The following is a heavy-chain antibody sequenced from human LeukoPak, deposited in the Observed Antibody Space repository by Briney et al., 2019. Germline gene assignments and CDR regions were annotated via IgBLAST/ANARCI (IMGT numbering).Heavy chain of an antibody. Sequence: GGSLRLSCAASGFTFSGSAMHWVRQASGKGLEWVGRIGSKVSSYATTYTASVKGRFTISRDDSKNTAYLQMNSLKTEDTAVYYCTRPVEERRTYALDIWGQGTMVTVSS. CDR1: GFTFSGSA. J-gene: IGHJ3*02. CDR3: TRPVEERRTYALDI. V-gene: IGHV3-73*01. CDR2: IGSKVSSYAT. D-gene: IGHD4-23*01.